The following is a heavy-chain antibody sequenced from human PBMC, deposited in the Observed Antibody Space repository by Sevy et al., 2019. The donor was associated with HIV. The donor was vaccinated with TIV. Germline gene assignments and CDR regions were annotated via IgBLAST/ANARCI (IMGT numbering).Heavy chain of an antibody. Sequence: GGYLRLSCAASGFTFSSNIMRWVRQAPGKGLEWVSSISGSVSNTYYADSVKGRFTISRDNSQNTLYLQMNSLRAEDTALYYCAKGIGNYFDHWGQGTLVTVSS. D-gene: IGHD2-15*01. CDR1: GFTFSSNI. J-gene: IGHJ4*02. CDR3: AKGIGNYFDH. V-gene: IGHV3-23*01. CDR2: ISGSVSNT.